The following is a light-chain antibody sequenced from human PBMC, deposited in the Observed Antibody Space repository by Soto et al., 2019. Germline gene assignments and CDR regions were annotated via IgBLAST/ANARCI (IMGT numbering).Light chain of an antibody. CDR2: EVS. CDR3: SSYAGSNNL. J-gene: IGLJ2*01. V-gene: IGLV2-8*01. Sequence: QSALTQPPSASGSPGQSVTISCTGTSSDVGGYNYVSWYQQHPGKAPKLMIYEVSKRPSGVPDRFYGSKSGNTASLTVSGLQAEDEADYYCSSYAGSNNLFGGGTKLTVL. CDR1: SSDVGGYNY.